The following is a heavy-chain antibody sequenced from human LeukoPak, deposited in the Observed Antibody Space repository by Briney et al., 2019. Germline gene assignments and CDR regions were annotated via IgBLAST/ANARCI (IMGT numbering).Heavy chain of an antibody. CDR3: VTDGGQLPYYFTY. Sequence: PGGSLRLSCAASGFTFPDAWIHRVRQAPGKGLGWVGRIKNRNRGRTTDYAAPVKGRFTTSRDDSRDTLYLQMNSLKTEDTAVYYCVTDGGQLPYYFTYWGLGTLVTVSS. J-gene: IGHJ1*01. V-gene: IGHV3-15*01. CDR2: IKNRNRGRTT. CDR1: GFTFPDAW. D-gene: IGHD3/OR15-3a*01.